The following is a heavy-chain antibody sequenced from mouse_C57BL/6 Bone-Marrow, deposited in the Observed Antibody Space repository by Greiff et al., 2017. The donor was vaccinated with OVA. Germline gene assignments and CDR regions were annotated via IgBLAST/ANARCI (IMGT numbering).Heavy chain of an antibody. CDR3: ARVYYYGSTYWYFDV. CDR1: GFSLSTSGMG. V-gene: IGHV8-12*01. D-gene: IGHD1-1*01. Sequence: VKLMESGPGILQSSQTLSLTCSFSGFSLSTSGMGVSWIRQPSGKGLEWLVHIYWDDDKRYNPSLKSRLTISKDTSRNQVFLKITSVDTADTATYYCARVYYYGSTYWYFDVWGTGTTVTVSS. J-gene: IGHJ1*03. CDR2: IYWDDDK.